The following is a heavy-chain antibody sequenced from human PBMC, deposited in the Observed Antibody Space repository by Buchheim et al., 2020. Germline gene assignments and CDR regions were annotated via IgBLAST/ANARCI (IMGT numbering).Heavy chain of an antibody. CDR1: GGSISSSNW. Sequence: QVQLQESGPGLVKPSGTLSLTCAVSGGSISSSNWWSWVRQPPGKGLEWIGEIYHSGSTNYNPSLKNLVHITVNTAKKPISLKLSSVTAADTAVYYCARQRKTIAVAGTDGDYWGQGTL. J-gene: IGHJ4*02. V-gene: IGHV4-4*02. CDR3: ARQRKTIAVAGTDGDY. CDR2: IYHSGST. D-gene: IGHD6-19*01.